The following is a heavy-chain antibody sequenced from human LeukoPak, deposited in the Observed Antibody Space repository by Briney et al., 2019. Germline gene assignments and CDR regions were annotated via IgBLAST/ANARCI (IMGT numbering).Heavy chain of an antibody. J-gene: IGHJ4*02. Sequence: GGSLRLSCAASGFTFSSYAMSWVRQAPGKGLEWVSAISGSGGSTYYADSVKGRFTISRDNSKNTLYLQMNSLRAEDTAVYYCARTQCGSGSLDFDYWGQGTLVTVSS. CDR3: ARTQCGSGSLDFDY. CDR1: GFTFSSYA. D-gene: IGHD3-10*01. CDR2: ISGSGGST. V-gene: IGHV3-23*01.